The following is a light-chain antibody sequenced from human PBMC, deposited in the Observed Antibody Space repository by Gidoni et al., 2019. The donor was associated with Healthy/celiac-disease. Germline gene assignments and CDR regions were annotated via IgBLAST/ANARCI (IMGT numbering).Light chain of an antibody. CDR3: QQYKSYPWT. CDR2: KAS. J-gene: IGKJ2*02. V-gene: IGKV1-5*03. CDR1: QSISSW. Sequence: DIQMTQSPSTLSASVGDRVTITCRASQSISSWLAWYQQKPGKAPKLLIYKASSLESGVPSRFSGSGSGTEFTLTISSLQPDDFATYYCQQYKSYPWTFGQXTKLEIK.